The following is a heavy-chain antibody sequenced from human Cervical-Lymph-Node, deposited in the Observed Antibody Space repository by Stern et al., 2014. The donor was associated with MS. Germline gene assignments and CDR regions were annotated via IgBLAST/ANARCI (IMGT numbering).Heavy chain of an antibody. Sequence: VQLVQSGSELKKPGASVKVSCKASGYSLTRYAIHWVRQAPGQGLEWMGWINTNTGDPAYAHDLKGRFVFSLDTSVSTTYLQITSLKSEDTALYYCAAFVERGPIVYFDHWGQGTLVTVSS. CDR2: INTNTGDP. V-gene: IGHV7-4-1*02. D-gene: IGHD5-24*01. CDR3: AAFVERGPIVYFDH. J-gene: IGHJ4*02. CDR1: GYSLTRYA.